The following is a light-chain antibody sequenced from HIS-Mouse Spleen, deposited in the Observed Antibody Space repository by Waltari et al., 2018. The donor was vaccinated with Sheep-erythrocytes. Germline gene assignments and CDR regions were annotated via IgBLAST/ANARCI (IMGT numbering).Light chain of an antibody. J-gene: IGLJ1*01. CDR3: QSADSSGTYV. Sequence: TARITCSGDALPQQYAYWYQQKPGQAPVLVIYKDSERPSGIPERFSGSSSGTTVTLTISGVQAEDEADYYCQSADSSGTYVFGTGTKVTVL. CDR2: KDS. V-gene: IGLV3-25*03. CDR1: ALPQQY.